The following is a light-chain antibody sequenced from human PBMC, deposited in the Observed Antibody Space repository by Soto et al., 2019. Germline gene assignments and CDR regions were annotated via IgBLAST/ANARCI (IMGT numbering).Light chain of an antibody. CDR3: QQYGDSPLIT. J-gene: IGKJ5*01. Sequence: EIVLTQSPGALSLSPGERATLSCRASQSVSSSDLAWYQQKPGQAPRLLIYGTSRRTTGIPDRFSGSGSGTDFTLTISRLEPEDFAAYYCQQYGDSPLITLGQGTRLEV. V-gene: IGKV3-20*01. CDR1: QSVSSSD. CDR2: GTS.